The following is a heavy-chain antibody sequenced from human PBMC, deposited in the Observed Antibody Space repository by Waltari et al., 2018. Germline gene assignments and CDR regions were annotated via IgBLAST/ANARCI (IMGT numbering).Heavy chain of an antibody. CDR2: IYTSGST. J-gene: IGHJ6*02. CDR1: GGSISSYY. V-gene: IGHV4-4*07. Sequence: QVQLQESGPGLVKPSETLSLICIVSGGSISSYYWNWIRQPAGKGLEWIGRIYTSGSTSYNPSLKSRVTMSVETSKNHVSLRLSSVTAADTAVYYCAGSSNFGIYGLDVWGQGTTVIVSS. D-gene: IGHD3-3*01. CDR3: AGSSNFGIYGLDV.